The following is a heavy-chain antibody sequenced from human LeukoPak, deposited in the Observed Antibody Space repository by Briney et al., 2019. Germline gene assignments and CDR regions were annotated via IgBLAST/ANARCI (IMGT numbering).Heavy chain of an antibody. D-gene: IGHD6-19*01. V-gene: IGHV5-51*01. Sequence: NLGESLKISCKGSGYSFTSYWIGWVRQMPGKGLEWMGIIYAGDSDTRYSPSFQGQVTISADKSISTAYLQWSSLKASDTAMYYCARAIAVAGDFDYWGQGTLVTVSS. CDR3: ARAIAVAGDFDY. CDR2: IYAGDSDT. CDR1: GYSFTSYW. J-gene: IGHJ4*02.